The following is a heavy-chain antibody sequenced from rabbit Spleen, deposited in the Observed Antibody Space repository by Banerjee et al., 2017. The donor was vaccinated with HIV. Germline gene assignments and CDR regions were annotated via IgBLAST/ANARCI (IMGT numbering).Heavy chain of an antibody. CDR3: ARDTGSSFSSYGMDL. J-gene: IGHJ6*01. V-gene: IGHV1S40*01. CDR2: IYSGSSADT. CDR1: GFSFSSRHY. D-gene: IGHD8-1*01. Sequence: QSLEESGGDLVKPGASLTLTCAASGFSFSSRHYLCWVRQAPGKGLEWIACIYSGSSADTYYASWAKGRFTISKTSSTTVTLQMTSLTAADTATYFCARDTGSSFSSYGMDLWGQGTLVTVS.